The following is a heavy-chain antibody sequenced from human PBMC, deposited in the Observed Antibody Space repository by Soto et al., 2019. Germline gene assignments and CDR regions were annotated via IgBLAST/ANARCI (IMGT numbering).Heavy chain of an antibody. Sequence: ASVKVSCKVSGYTLTELSMHWVRQAPGKGLEWMGGFDPEDGETIYAQKFQGRVTMTEDTSTDTAYMELSSLRSEDTAVYYCAMNWNRDYYYGMDVSGQGTTVTVSS. CDR1: GYTLTELS. D-gene: IGHD1-1*01. J-gene: IGHJ6*02. CDR2: FDPEDGET. V-gene: IGHV1-24*01. CDR3: AMNWNRDYYYGMDV.